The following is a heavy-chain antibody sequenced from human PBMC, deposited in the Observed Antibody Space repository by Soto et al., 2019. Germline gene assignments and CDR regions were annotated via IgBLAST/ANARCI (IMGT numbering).Heavy chain of an antibody. Sequence: QVQLVQSGAEMKKPGASVKVSCEASGYTFTAYYIHWVRQAPEQGLEWMGWINPNGGGTKYAQKFQGRVTMTRDTSINTAYMELTRLTSDDTAVYYCARAVHTMIQGVRFRVDQWGQGTLVTVSS. V-gene: IGHV1-2*02. CDR3: ARAVHTMIQGVRFRVDQ. J-gene: IGHJ4*02. CDR1: GYTFTAYY. D-gene: IGHD3-10*01. CDR2: INPNGGGT.